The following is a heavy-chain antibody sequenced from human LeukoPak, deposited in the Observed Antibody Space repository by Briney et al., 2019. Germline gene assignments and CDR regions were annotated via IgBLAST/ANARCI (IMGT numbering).Heavy chain of an antibody. CDR3: VRFGLTSSLDH. CDR2: IYPGYSDA. Sequence: GESLKISCKISGYKLTNNWIGWVRQVPGKGLEWMGLIYPGYSDAKYSPSFQGQVTLSVDASISTAYLQLSGLRASDTAIYYCVRFGLTSSLDHWGQGTLVTVSS. CDR1: GYKLTNNW. J-gene: IGHJ5*02. D-gene: IGHD6-13*01. V-gene: IGHV5-51*01.